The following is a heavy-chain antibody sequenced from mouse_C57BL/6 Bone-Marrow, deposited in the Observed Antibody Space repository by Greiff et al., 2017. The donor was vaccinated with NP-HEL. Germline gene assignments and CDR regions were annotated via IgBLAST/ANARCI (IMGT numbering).Heavy chain of an antibody. D-gene: IGHD1-1*01. CDR3: VSRNYYGSSYGAMDY. V-gene: IGHV10-1*01. J-gene: IGHJ4*01. CDR2: IRSKSNNYAT. CDR1: GFSFNTYA. Sequence: EVKVVESGGGLVQPKGSLKLSCAASGFSFNTYAMNWVRQAPGKGLEWVARIRSKSNNYATYYADSVKDRFTISRDDSESMLYLQMNNLKTEDTAMYYCVSRNYYGSSYGAMDYWGQGTSVTVSS.